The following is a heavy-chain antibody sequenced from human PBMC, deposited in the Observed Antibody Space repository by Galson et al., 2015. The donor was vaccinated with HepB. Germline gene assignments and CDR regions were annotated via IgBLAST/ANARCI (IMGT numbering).Heavy chain of an antibody. CDR2: ISYDGSNK. Sequence: PLRLSCAASGFTFSSYAMHWVRQAPGKGLEWVAVISYDGSNKYYADSVKGRFTISRDNSKNTLYLQMNSLRAEDTAVYYCARDLAPWYYDFWSGYYYYWGQGTLVTVSS. J-gene: IGHJ4*02. V-gene: IGHV3-30-3*01. CDR1: GFTFSSYA. D-gene: IGHD3-3*01. CDR3: ARDLAPWYYDFWSGYYYY.